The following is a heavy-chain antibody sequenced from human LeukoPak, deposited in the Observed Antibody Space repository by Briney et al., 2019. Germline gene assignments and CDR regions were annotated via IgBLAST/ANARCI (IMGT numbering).Heavy chain of an antibody. Sequence: GESLEISCKGSGFHFTSYWIGWGRPMPGKGLEWMGIIYPGESDTRYSPSFQGQVTISADKPISTAYLQWSSLKASDTAMYYCARHGGGYSGYVHFDYWGQGTLVTVSS. D-gene: IGHD5-12*01. V-gene: IGHV5-51*01. CDR2: IYPGESDT. J-gene: IGHJ4*02. CDR3: ARHGGGYSGYVHFDY. CDR1: GFHFTSYW.